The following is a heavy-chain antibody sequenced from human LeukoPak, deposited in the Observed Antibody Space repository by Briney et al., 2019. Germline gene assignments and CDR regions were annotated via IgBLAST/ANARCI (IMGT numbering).Heavy chain of an antibody. J-gene: IGHJ4*02. V-gene: IGHV3-48*02. D-gene: IGHD6-13*01. CDR1: GFTFSSYS. Sequence: GGSLRLSCAASGFTFSSYSMNWVRQAPGKGLEWVSYFSSSSSTIYYADSVKGRFTISRDNAKNSLYLQMNSLRDEDTAVYYCASEIAAAGTRDYWGQGTLVTVSS. CDR3: ASEIAAAGTRDY. CDR2: FSSSSSTI.